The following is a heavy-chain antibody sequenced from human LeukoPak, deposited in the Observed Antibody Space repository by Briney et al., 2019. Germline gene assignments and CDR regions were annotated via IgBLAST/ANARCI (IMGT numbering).Heavy chain of an antibody. J-gene: IGHJ4*02. D-gene: IGHD5-12*01. CDR3: ATDLATIRKKDY. Sequence: ASVKVSCKASGYTFTSYGISWVRQAPGEGLEWMGWIYVYNGNTNYAQKLQGRVTMATDTFTSTAYMELRSLRSDDTAIYYCATDLATIRKKDYWGQGTLVTVSS. CDR1: GYTFTSYG. CDR2: IYVYNGNT. V-gene: IGHV1-18*01.